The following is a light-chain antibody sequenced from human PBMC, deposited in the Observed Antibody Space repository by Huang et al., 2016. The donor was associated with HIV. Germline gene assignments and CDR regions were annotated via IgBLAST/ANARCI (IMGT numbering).Light chain of an antibody. CDR2: GAS. CDR1: QSVSSN. J-gene: IGKJ4*01. Sequence: EIVMTQSPATLSVLPGEIATLSCRASQSVSSNLAWYQQKPGQAPRLLIYGASTRATGIPARFSGSGSGTEFTLTISSLQSEDFAVYYCQQYNNWPLTFGGGTKVEIK. CDR3: QQYNNWPLT. V-gene: IGKV3-15*01.